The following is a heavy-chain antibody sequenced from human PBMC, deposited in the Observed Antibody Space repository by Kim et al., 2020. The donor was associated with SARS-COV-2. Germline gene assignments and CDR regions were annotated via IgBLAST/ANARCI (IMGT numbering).Heavy chain of an antibody. Sequence: GGSLRLSCAASGFTFSSYAMSWVRQAPGKGLEWVSAISGSGGSTYYADSVKGRFTISRDNSKNTLYLQMNSLRAEDTAVYYCAKDRILDSSGWLYYYYYGMDVWGQGTTVTVSS. J-gene: IGHJ6*02. CDR3: AKDRILDSSGWLYYYYYGMDV. CDR2: ISGSGGST. D-gene: IGHD6-19*01. CDR1: GFTFSSYA. V-gene: IGHV3-23*01.